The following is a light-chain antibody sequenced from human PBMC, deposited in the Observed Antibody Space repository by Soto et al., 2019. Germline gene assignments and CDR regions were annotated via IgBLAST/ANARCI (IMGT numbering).Light chain of an antibody. Sequence: QSALTQPASVSGSPGQSITISCTGTSSDVGGYNYVSWYQHHPGKAPKLMIYDVSNRPSGVSNRFSGSKSGNTASLIISGLQAEDEADYYCSSYTSSSTLLYVFGTGTKLTVL. J-gene: IGLJ1*01. CDR2: DVS. CDR3: SSYTSSSTLLYV. V-gene: IGLV2-14*03. CDR1: SSDVGGYNY.